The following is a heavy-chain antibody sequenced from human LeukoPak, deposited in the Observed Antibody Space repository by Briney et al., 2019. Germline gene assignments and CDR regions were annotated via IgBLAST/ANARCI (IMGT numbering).Heavy chain of an antibody. CDR2: INAGNGNT. D-gene: IGHD2-2*01. CDR3: ARVQSAYCSSTSCYGGYFDY. CDR1: GYTFTSYA. Sequence: ASVKVSCKASGYTFTSYAMHWVRQAPGHRLEWMGWINAGNGNTKHSQKFQGGVTITRDTSASTAYMELSSLRSEDTAVYYCARVQSAYCSSTSCYGGYFDYWGQGTLVTVSS. V-gene: IGHV1-3*01. J-gene: IGHJ4*02.